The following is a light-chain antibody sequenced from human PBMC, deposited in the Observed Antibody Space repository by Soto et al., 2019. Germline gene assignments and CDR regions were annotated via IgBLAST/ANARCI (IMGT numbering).Light chain of an antibody. CDR2: DAS. CDR1: QSISNW. Sequence: IQVTQSPSSLSASVGDRVTITCRASQSISNWLAWYQQKQGKAPKLLIYDASSLESGVPSRFSGSGSGTEFTLTISSLQPDDFATYYCQQYNSYWGTFGQGTKVDIK. CDR3: QQYNSYWGT. V-gene: IGKV1-5*01. J-gene: IGKJ1*01.